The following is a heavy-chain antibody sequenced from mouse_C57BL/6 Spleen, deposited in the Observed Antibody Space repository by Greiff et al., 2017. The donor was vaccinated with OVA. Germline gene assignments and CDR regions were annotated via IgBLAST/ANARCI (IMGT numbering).Heavy chain of an antibody. CDR1: GFTFSDYY. D-gene: IGHD2-4*01. CDR2: ISNGGGST. V-gene: IGHV5-12*01. Sequence: DVMLVESGGGLVQPGGSLKLSCAASGFTFSDYYMYWVRQTPEKRLEWVAYISNGGGSTYYPDTVKGRFTISRDNAKNTLYLQMSRLKSEDTAMYCCARHEDDYDGYAMDYWGQGTSVTVSS. CDR3: ARHEDDYDGYAMDY. J-gene: IGHJ4*01.